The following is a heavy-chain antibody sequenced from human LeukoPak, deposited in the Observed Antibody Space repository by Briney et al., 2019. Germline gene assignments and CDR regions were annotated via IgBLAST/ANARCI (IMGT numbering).Heavy chain of an antibody. CDR1: RCPFTIYS. CDR3: AVYVSWSALVSNYFVY. Sequence: KPGASLHICRMGSRCPFTIYSVWGGRQVPGKGLEWMGIIYPGDSDTRYSPSFEGQVTISVDKSISTAYLQWTSLEASDSGVYDCAVYVSWSALVSNYFVYCGQGTLVTVSS. CDR2: IYPGDSDT. V-gene: IGHV5-51*01. J-gene: IGHJ4*02. D-gene: IGHD3-3*01.